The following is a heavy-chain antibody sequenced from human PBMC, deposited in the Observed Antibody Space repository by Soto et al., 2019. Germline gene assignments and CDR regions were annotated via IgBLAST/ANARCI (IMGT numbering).Heavy chain of an antibody. J-gene: IGHJ6*02. CDR1: GFSLSTSGVG. CDR3: AHKGIPAPQTYSSSGMTV. V-gene: IGHV2-5*02. Sequence: QITLKESGPTLVKPTQTLTLTCTFSGFSLSTSGVGVGWIRQPPGKALEWLALIYWDDDKRYSPSLKSRLTTPKTPSKTQAVLTIPNMAPVNTAQYSCAHKGIPAPQTYSSSGMTVWAQGPRSPSP. D-gene: IGHD1-20*01. CDR2: IYWDDDK.